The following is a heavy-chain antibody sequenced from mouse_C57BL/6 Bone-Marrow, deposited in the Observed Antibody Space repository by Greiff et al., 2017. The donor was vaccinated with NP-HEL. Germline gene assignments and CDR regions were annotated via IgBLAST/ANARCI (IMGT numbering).Heavy chain of an antibody. Sequence: EVQLQQSGPELVKPGASVKISCKASGYSFTGYYMNWVKQSPEKSLEWIGEINPSTGGTSYNQKFKAKATLTVDKSSSTAYMHLKSLTSEDSAVYDCARPLFYYDLDYWGQGTTLTVSS. V-gene: IGHV1-42*01. CDR1: GYSFTGYY. D-gene: IGHD2-4*01. J-gene: IGHJ2*01. CDR2: INPSTGGT. CDR3: ARPLFYYDLDY.